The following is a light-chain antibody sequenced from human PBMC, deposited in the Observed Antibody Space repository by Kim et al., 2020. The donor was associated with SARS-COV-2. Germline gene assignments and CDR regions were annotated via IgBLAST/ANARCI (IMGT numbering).Light chain of an antibody. Sequence: AAVGDSVNINCRASQKIRPYLIWYQQKPGKAPNLLIYGASNLQRGVPSRFSGGGSGTEFALNINNLQPEDFATYYCQQSYISPRTFGQGTKVEIK. CDR3: QQSYISPRT. CDR1: QKIRPY. V-gene: IGKV1-39*01. CDR2: GAS. J-gene: IGKJ1*01.